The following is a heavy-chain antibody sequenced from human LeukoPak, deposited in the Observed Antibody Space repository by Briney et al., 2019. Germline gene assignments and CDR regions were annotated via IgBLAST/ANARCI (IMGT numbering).Heavy chain of an antibody. D-gene: IGHD3-9*01. CDR2: IYTAGST. V-gene: IGHV3-53*01. Sequence: AGGSLRLSCAGSGFTVSGNYMSWVRQAPGKGLEWVSVIYTAGSTCNADSVKGRFTISRDNSKNTLYLQMNSLRAEDTAVYYCAKSNPTYYDILTGLFDYWGQGTLVTVSS. CDR3: AKSNPTYYDILTGLFDY. CDR1: GFTVSGNY. J-gene: IGHJ4*02.